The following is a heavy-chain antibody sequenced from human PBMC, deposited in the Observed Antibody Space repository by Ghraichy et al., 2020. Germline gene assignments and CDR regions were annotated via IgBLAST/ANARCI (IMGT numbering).Heavy chain of an antibody. CDR2: ISSSSSTI. J-gene: IGHJ3*02. D-gene: IGHD6-19*01. CDR1: GFTFSSYS. V-gene: IGHV3-48*02. Sequence: GGSLRLSCAASGFTFSSYSMNWVRQAPGKGLEWVSYISSSSSTIYYADSVKGRFTISRDNAKNSLYLQMNSLRDEDTAVYYCARVGGRGISSGWYGAFDIWGQGTMVTVSS. CDR3: ARVGGRGISSGWYGAFDI.